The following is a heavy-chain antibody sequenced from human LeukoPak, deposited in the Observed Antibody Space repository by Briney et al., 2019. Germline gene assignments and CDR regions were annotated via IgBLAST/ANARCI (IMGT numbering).Heavy chain of an antibody. V-gene: IGHV4-39*01. CDR3: ARLGVRGDPGYMDV. J-gene: IGHJ6*03. Sequence: SETLSLTCTVSGGSISSSSYYWGWIRQPPGKGLEWIGSIYYSGSTYYNPSLKSRVTISVDTSKNQFSLKLSSVTAADTAVYYCARLGVRGDPGYMDVWGKVATVTVSS. D-gene: IGHD3-10*01. CDR2: IYYSGST. CDR1: GGSISSSSYY.